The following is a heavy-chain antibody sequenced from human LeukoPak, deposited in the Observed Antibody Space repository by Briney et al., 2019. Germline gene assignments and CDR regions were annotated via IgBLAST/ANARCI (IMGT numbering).Heavy chain of an antibody. D-gene: IGHD3-22*01. J-gene: IGHJ4*02. CDR1: GGSVSSGSHY. Sequence: SETLSLTCTVSGGSVSSGSHYWSWIRQPPGKGLEWIGYIYYSGTTNYNPSLKSRVTISVDTSKNQFSLKLSSVTAADTAVYYCARVPNYYDSSGLDYWGQGTLVTVSS. CDR3: ARVPNYYDSSGLDY. CDR2: IYYSGTT. V-gene: IGHV4-61*01.